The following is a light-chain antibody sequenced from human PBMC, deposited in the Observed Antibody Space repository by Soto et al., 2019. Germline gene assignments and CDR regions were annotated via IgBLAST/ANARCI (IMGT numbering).Light chain of an antibody. CDR2: EVS. CDR3: SSYTNSDTWV. J-gene: IGLJ3*02. Sequence: QSALTQPASVSGSPGQSITISCTGSSSDIGGYNNVSWYQQYPGKAPKLMIYEVSNRPSGISNRFSASKSGNTASLTISGLQAEDETDYYCSSYTNSDTWVFGGGTKVTVL. V-gene: IGLV2-14*01. CDR1: SSDIGGYNN.